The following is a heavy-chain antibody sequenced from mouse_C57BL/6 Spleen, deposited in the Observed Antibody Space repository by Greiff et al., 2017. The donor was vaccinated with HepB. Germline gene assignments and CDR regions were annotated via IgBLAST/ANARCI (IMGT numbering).Heavy chain of an antibody. CDR1: GYTFTDYY. CDR3: AREGRAY. Sequence: QVQLKESGAELVRPGASVKLSCKASGYTFTDYYINWVKQRPGQGLEWIARIYPGSGNTYYNEKFKGKATLTAEKSSSTAYMQLSSLTSEDSAVYVCAREGRAYGGQGTLVTVSA. J-gene: IGHJ3*01. V-gene: IGHV1-76*01. CDR2: IYPGSGNT.